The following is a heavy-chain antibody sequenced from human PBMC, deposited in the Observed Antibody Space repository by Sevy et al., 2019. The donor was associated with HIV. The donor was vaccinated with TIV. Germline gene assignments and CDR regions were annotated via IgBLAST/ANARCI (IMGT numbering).Heavy chain of an antibody. D-gene: IGHD2-15*01. CDR1: GYTFTSYD. CDR3: ARASGPLGYCSGGSCSANWFDP. CDR2: MNPNSGNT. V-gene: IGHV1-8*01. Sequence: ASVKVSCKASGYTFTSYDINWVRQATGQGLEWMGWMNPNSGNTGYAQKFQGRVTMTRNTSISTAYMEPSSLRSEDTAVYYCARASGPLGYCSGGSCSANWFDPWGQGTLVTVSS. J-gene: IGHJ5*02.